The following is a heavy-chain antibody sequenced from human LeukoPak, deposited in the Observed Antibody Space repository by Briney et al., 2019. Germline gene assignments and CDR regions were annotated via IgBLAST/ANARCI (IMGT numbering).Heavy chain of an antibody. V-gene: IGHV3-11*06. Sequence: GGSLRLSCAAYGFTFSDYYMTWIRQSPEKGLEWVSYISGSGTHTNYADSVKGRFTISRDNAKNSLYLQMSSLRADDTAVYYCARVGVITAAGTYDLWGQGTLVTVSS. CDR2: ISGSGTHT. CDR1: GFTFSDYY. D-gene: IGHD6-13*01. CDR3: ARVGVITAAGTYDL. J-gene: IGHJ5*02.